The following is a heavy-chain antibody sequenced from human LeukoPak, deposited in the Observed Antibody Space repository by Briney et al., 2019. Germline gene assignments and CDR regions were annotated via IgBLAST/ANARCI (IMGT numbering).Heavy chain of an antibody. J-gene: IGHJ4*02. CDR1: GFTFSAYY. CDR3: ARVAFCSGGTCYKYFDY. CDR2: ISTSSSST. Sequence: PGGALRLSCAASGFTFSAYYMSWIRQAPGKGLEWVSHISTSSSSTNYADSVKGRFTISRDNAKNSLYLQMTSLRAEDTAVYYCARVAFCSGGTCYKYFDYWGQGTLVTVSS. V-gene: IGHV3-11*06. D-gene: IGHD2-15*01.